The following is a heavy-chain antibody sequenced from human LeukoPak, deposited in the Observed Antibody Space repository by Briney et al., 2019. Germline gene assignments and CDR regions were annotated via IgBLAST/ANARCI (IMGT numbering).Heavy chain of an antibody. CDR1: GCTFSSYW. CDR3: ARGAATRYYYMDV. D-gene: IGHD2-15*01. Sequence: GGSLRLSCAASGCTFSSYWMHWVRQAPGKGLVWVSRINSDGSSTSNADSVKGRFTISRDNAKNTLYLQMNSLRAEDTAVYYCARGAATRYYYMDVWGKGTTVTVSS. V-gene: IGHV3-74*01. CDR2: INSDGSST. J-gene: IGHJ6*03.